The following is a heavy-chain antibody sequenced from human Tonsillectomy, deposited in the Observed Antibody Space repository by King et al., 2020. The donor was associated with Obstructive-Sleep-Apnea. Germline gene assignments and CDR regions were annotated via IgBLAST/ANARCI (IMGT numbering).Heavy chain of an antibody. CDR3: ARHRGVEDYGGYGDYFDY. CDR1: GGSISNYY. CDR2: MYYSGNT. V-gene: IGHV4-59*08. J-gene: IGHJ4*02. D-gene: IGHD5-12*01. Sequence: QMQLQESGPGLVKPSETLSLTCTVSGGSISNYYWSWIRQPPGKGLEWIGYMYYSGNTNFNPSLKSRVTISADTSKIQFSLRLSSVTAADTAVYYCARHRGVEDYGGYGDYFDYWGQGTLVTVSS.